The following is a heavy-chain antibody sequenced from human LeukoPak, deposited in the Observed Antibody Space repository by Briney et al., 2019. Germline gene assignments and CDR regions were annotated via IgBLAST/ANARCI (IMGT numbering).Heavy chain of an antibody. D-gene: IGHD2-15*01. CDR3: TRLCSGAATPFDY. CDR2: IRSKANSYAT. J-gene: IGHJ4*02. Sequence: PGGSLRLSCAASGFTFSGSAMHWVRQASGKGLEWVGRIRSKANSYATAYAASVKGRFTISRDDSKNTAYLQMNSLKAEDTAVYYCTRLCSGAATPFDYWGQGTLVTVSS. CDR1: GFTFSGSA. V-gene: IGHV3-73*01.